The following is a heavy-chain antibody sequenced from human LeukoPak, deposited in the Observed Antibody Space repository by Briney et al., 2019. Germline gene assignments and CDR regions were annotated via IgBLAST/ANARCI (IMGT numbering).Heavy chain of an antibody. CDR1: GYTFTDYF. CDR2: INPNSGGT. V-gene: IGHV1-2*02. D-gene: IGHD6-13*01. J-gene: IGHJ3*02. CDR3: ARFTRAAGTSHDAFDI. Sequence: ASVKVSCKASGYTFTDYFIHWVRQAPGQGLEWMGWINPNSGGTNYAQKFQGRVTMTRDTSIRTAYMELSSLRSEDTAVYYCARFTRAAGTSHDAFDIWGQGTMVTVSS.